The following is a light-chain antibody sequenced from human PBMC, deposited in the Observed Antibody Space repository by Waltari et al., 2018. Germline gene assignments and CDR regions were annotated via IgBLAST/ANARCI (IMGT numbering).Light chain of an antibody. V-gene: IGKV4-1*01. J-gene: IGKJ4*01. CDR2: WAS. CDR1: QGILDGSNNRNS. Sequence: DIVMTQSPDSLAVSLGARATINCKSSQGILDGSNNRNSLAWYQQKPGQSPNLLIYWASTRESGVPDRFRGSGSGTDFSLTLSSLQAEDVAVYYCQQYYRVPLTFGGGTKIEIK. CDR3: QQYYRVPLT.